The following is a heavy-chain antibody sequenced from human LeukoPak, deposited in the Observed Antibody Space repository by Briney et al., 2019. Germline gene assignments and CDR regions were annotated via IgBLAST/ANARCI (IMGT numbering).Heavy chain of an antibody. CDR1: GGSISSSSYY. Sequence: SETLSLTXTVSGGSISSSSYYWGWIRQPPGKGLEWIGSIYYGGSPSYNPSLSGRVTISVDTSKNQFSLRLSSVTAADMAVYYCARLPLGYYDSSGYWDYWGQGTLVTVSS. CDR2: IYYGGSP. CDR3: ARLPLGYYDSSGYWDY. V-gene: IGHV4-39*01. J-gene: IGHJ4*02. D-gene: IGHD3-22*01.